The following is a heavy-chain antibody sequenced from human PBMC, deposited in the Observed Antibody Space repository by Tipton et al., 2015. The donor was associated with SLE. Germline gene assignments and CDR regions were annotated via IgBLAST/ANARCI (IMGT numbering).Heavy chain of an antibody. D-gene: IGHD7-27*01. CDR2: ISSDGTET. CDR1: GFSLSDYY. J-gene: IGHJ5*02. CDR3: VRDGPNWA. V-gene: IGHV3-74*01. Sequence: GSLRLSCVVSGFSLSDYYMSWIRQAPGKGLVWVSRISSDGTETNYGDSVRGRFTISRDNAKNMLYLQMNSLRAEDTGIYYCVRDGPNWAWGQRTLVTVSS.